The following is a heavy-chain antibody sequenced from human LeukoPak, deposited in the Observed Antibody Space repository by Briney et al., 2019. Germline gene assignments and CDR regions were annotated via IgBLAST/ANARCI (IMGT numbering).Heavy chain of an antibody. Sequence: SETLSLTCTVSGGSISSYYWSWIRQPAGKGLEWIGRIYTSGSTIYNPSLKSRVTMSLNTSKNQFSLKLSSVTAADTAVYYCARATTLTGFYFDYWGPGTLVTVSS. CDR1: GGSISSYY. V-gene: IGHV4-4*07. D-gene: IGHD4-11*01. J-gene: IGHJ4*02. CDR3: ARATTLTGFYFDY. CDR2: IYTSGST.